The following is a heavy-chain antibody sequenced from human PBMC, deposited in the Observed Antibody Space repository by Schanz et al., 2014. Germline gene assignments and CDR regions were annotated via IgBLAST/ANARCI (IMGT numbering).Heavy chain of an antibody. CDR3: ARRGVDGLDV. CDR2: INSDGSIT. D-gene: IGHD3-10*01. J-gene: IGHJ6*02. Sequence: EEQMVESGGGLVKPGGSLILSCAASRLTFANEDIHWVRQAPGKGLEWVSRINSDGSITTYADSVKGRFTISRDNAKNTLYLQMSSLRAEDTAVYYCARRGVDGLDVWGQGTTVTVTS. V-gene: IGHV3-74*02. CDR1: RLTFANED.